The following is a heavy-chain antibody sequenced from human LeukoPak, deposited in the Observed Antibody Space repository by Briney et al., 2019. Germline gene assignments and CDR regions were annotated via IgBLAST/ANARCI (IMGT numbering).Heavy chain of an antibody. V-gene: IGHV4-59*01. J-gene: IGHJ4*02. CDR1: GVSISSYY. CDR3: ASGLISYGDYGEFDY. CDR2: IYYSGST. D-gene: IGHD4-17*01. Sequence: VKPSETLSLTCTVSGVSISSYYWSWIRQPPGKGLEWIGYIYYSGSTNYNPSLKSRVTISVDTSKNQFSLKLSSVTAADTAVYYCASGLISYGDYGEFDYWGQGTLVTVSS.